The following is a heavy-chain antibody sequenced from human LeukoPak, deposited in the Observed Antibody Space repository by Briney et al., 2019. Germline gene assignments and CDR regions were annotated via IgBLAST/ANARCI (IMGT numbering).Heavy chain of an antibody. V-gene: IGHV3-23*01. CDR3: AKGSSSSWDHFDY. D-gene: IGHD6-13*01. CDR2: ISGSGGST. J-gene: IGHJ4*02. CDR1: GFTFSSYA. Sequence: GGSLRLSCAASGFTFSSYAMSWVRQAPGKGLEWVSAISGSGGSTYYADSVRGRFTVSRDNSKNTLYLQMNSLRAEDTAVYYCAKGSSSSWDHFDYWGQGTRVTVSS.